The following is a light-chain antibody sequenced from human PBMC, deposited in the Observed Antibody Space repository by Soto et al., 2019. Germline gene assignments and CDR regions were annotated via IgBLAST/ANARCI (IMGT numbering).Light chain of an antibody. CDR3: QQLFDSPIT. Sequence: DIQMTQSPSILSASVGDRVTITCRSSQTITNWLAWYQQKPGKAPRLLIYDASSLESWVPSRFSGSGSGTEFSLTITSLQPEDFATYYCQQLFDSPITFGQGTRLEIK. CDR2: DAS. J-gene: IGKJ5*01. CDR1: QTITNW. V-gene: IGKV1-5*01.